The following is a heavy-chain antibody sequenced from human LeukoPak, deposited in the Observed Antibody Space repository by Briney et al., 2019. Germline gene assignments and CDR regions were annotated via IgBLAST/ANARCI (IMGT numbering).Heavy chain of an antibody. Sequence: GGSLRLSCAASGFTFSSYGMLWVRQAPGKGLEWVAVISYDGSNKYYADSVKGRFTISRDNSKNTLYLQMNSLRAEDTAVYYCAKEPDDTAMVDYWGQGTLVTVSS. D-gene: IGHD5-18*01. CDR1: GFTFSSYG. J-gene: IGHJ4*02. CDR2: ISYDGSNK. CDR3: AKEPDDTAMVDY. V-gene: IGHV3-30*18.